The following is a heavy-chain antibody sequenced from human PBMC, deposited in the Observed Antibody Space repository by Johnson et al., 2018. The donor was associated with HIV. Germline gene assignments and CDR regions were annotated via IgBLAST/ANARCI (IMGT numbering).Heavy chain of an antibody. D-gene: IGHD3-3*01. J-gene: IGHJ3*02. V-gene: IGHV3-11*01. CDR2: ISTSGGTL. Sequence: QVQLVESGGGLVKAGGSLRLSCAASGFIFNDYYMSWIRQAPGKGLELLSYISTSGGTLYYADSVKDRFTIFRDNAKSSLYLQMSSLSAEDTALYYCAKGLTFFGVAMINAPLDIWGQGTMVTVSS. CDR1: GFIFNDYY. CDR3: AKGLTFFGVAMINAPLDI.